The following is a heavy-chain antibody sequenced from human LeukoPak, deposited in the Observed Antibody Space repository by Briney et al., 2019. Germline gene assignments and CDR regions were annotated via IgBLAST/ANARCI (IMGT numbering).Heavy chain of an antibody. V-gene: IGHV1-46*01. CDR2: IKHSGGSR. CDR1: GYIFTSYF. J-gene: IGHJ4*02. Sequence: ASEKVSCKASGYIFTSYFMHWVRQAPGQGLEWMGLIKHSGGSRRYAQKFQGRVTMTRDMTKSKVYMELSRLRSDDTAVYYCARDERYYSSGYPFDYWGQGTLVTVSS. D-gene: IGHD3-22*01. CDR3: ARDERYYSSGYPFDY.